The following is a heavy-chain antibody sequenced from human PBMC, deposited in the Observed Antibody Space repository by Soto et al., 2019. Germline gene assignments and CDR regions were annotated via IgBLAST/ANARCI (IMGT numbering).Heavy chain of an antibody. Sequence: QVQLQESGPGLVKPSDTLSLTCAVSGYSISSSNWWGWIRQPPGKGLEWIGYIYYSGSTYYNPSLKSRVTMYVDAAKNQFALKLSSVTAVDTAVYYCARGPREALSSYFDYWGQGTLVTVSS. J-gene: IGHJ4*02. CDR3: ARGPREALSSYFDY. CDR1: GYSISSSNW. CDR2: IYYSGST. V-gene: IGHV4-28*01.